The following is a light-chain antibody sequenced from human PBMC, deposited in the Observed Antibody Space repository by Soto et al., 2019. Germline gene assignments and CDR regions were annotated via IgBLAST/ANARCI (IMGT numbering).Light chain of an antibody. CDR3: SSYTSSSTLYV. CDR1: SSDVGGYNY. V-gene: IGLV2-14*01. Sequence: QSALTQPASVSGSTGQSITISCTGTSSDVGGYNYVSWYQQHPGKAPKLMIYDVSNRPSGVSNRFSGSKSGNTASLTISGLQSEDEADYYSSSYTSSSTLYVFGTGTKLTVL. CDR2: DVS. J-gene: IGLJ1*01.